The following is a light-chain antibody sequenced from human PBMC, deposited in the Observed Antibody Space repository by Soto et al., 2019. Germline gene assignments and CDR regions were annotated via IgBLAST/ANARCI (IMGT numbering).Light chain of an antibody. CDR3: QQYGSSSLIT. Sequence: SPPTRSLYPGERATLSCMASHSVSSYLAWFQQIPGQAPRLLIYDASNRATGVPDRFSGSGSGTDFTLTISRREPEDFAVYYCQQYGSSSLITFGQGTKVDI. CDR1: HSVSSY. J-gene: IGKJ1*01. V-gene: IGKV3-20*01. CDR2: DAS.